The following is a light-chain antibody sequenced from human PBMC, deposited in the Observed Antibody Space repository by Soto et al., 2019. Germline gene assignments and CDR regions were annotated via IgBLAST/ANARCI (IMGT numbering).Light chain of an antibody. CDR2: DAS. CDR3: QQRNKWPPVT. Sequence: ESVLTQSPATLSLSPGERATLSCRASPSVSNSLAWYQHKPGQAPRRLIYDASNRTTGVPTRFSGSGSGTDFILTISSLVHEDFAVYYCQQRNKWPPVTFGEGTRVEIK. V-gene: IGKV3-11*01. CDR1: PSVSNS. J-gene: IGKJ4*01.